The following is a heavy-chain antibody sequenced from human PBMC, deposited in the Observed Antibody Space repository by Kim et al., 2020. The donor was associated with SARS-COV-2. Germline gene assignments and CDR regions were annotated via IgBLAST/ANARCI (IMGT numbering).Heavy chain of an antibody. D-gene: IGHD2-21*02. J-gene: IGHJ6*02. CDR1: GFTFSSYA. CDR2: ISYDGSNK. V-gene: IGHV3-30*04. CDR3: ARGGEWVTPYYYYGMDV. Sequence: GGSLRLSCAASGFTFSSYAMHWVRQAPGKGLEWVAVISYDGSNKYYADSVKGRFTISRDNSKNTLYLQMNSLRAEDTAVYYCARGGEWVTPYYYYGMDVWGQGTTVTVSS.